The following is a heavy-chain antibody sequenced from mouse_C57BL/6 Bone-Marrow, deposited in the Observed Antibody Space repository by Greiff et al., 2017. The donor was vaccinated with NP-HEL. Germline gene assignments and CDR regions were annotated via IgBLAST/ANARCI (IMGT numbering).Heavy chain of an antibody. CDR3: TPILYYNGHYFDY. J-gene: IGHJ2*01. CDR1: GFNIKDYY. Sequence: VQLQQSGAELVRPGASVKLSCTASGFNIKDYYMHWVKQRPEQGLEWIGRIDPEDGDTEYDPKFQGKATMTADTTSNTSYLQLSSLTSEDTAVYYCTPILYYNGHYFDYWGQGTTLTVSS. D-gene: IGHD1-1*01. V-gene: IGHV14-1*01. CDR2: IDPEDGDT.